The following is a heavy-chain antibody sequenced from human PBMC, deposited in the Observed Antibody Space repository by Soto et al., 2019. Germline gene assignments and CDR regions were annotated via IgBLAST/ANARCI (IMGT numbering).Heavy chain of an antibody. D-gene: IGHD2-15*01. CDR3: ARDDLDCSGGSCVNKGYFQH. CDR2: ISDDGSKK. J-gene: IGHJ1*01. CDR1: GFTFSSYA. Sequence: QVQLVESGGGVVQPGRSLRLSCAASGFTFSSYAMHWVRQAPGKGLEWVAVISDDGSKKYYGDSVKGRFTISRDNSKNTLYVQMNSLKAEDKAVYYCARDDLDCSGGSCVNKGYFQHWGQGNLVTVSS. V-gene: IGHV3-30-3*01.